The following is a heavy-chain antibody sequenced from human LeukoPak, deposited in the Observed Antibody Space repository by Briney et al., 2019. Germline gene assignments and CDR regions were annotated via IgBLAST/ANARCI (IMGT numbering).Heavy chain of an antibody. D-gene: IGHD4-17*01. Sequence: GGSLRLSCAASGFTFSSYAMSWVRQAPGKGLEWVSAISGSGGSTYYADSVKGRFTISRDNSKNTLCLQMNSLRAEDTAVYYCAKDLEGGDYFFYFDYWGQGTLVTVSS. CDR2: ISGSGGST. CDR3: AKDLEGGDYFFYFDY. CDR1: GFTFSSYA. J-gene: IGHJ4*02. V-gene: IGHV3-23*01.